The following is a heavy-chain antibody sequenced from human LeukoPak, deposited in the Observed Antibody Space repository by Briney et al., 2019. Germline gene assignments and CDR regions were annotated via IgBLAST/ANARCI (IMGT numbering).Heavy chain of an antibody. CDR3: AELGITMIGGV. V-gene: IGHV3-48*04. CDR1: GFTFSRYS. CDR2: ISSSGSTI. Sequence: GGSLRLSCAASGFTFSRYSMNWVRQAPGKGLEWVSYISSSGSTIYYADSVKGRFTISRDNAKNSLHLQMNSLRAEDTAVYYCAELGITMIGGVWGKGTTVTISS. J-gene: IGHJ6*04. D-gene: IGHD3-10*02.